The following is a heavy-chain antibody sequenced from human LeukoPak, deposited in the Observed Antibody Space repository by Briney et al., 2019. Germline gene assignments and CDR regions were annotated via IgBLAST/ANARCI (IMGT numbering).Heavy chain of an antibody. CDR3: ARDGRGPGDYLDY. D-gene: IGHD3-10*01. V-gene: IGHV4-59*13. J-gene: IGHJ4*02. Sequence: SETLSLTCTVSGGSISSYYWSWIRQPPGKGLEWIGYIYYSGSTNYNPSLKSRVTISVDTSKNQFSLKLSSVTAADTAVYYCARDGRGPGDYLDYWGQGTLVTVSS. CDR1: GGSISSYY. CDR2: IYYSGST.